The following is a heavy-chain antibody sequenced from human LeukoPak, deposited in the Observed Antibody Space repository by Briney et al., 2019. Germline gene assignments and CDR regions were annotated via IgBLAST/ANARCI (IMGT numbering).Heavy chain of an antibody. J-gene: IGHJ4*02. CDR3: ARGGYTVTSAQDY. D-gene: IGHD4-17*01. Sequence: GASVKVSCKASGYTFTDYSIHWVRQAPGQGLQWMGWISAYSGNTNYAQNLQGRVTMTTDTSTSTAYMELRSLRSDDTAVYYCARGGYTVTSAQDYWGQGTLVTVSS. CDR2: ISAYSGNT. V-gene: IGHV1-18*01. CDR1: GYTFTDYS.